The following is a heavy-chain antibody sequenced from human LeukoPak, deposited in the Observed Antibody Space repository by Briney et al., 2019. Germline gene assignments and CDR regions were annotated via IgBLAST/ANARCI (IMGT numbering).Heavy chain of an antibody. V-gene: IGHV4-34*01. J-gene: IGHJ6*03. CDR3: ARGAEGSSWYSSGYMDV. CDR1: GGSFSGYY. CDR2: INHSEST. D-gene: IGHD6-13*01. Sequence: SETLSLTCAVYGGSFSGYYWSWIRQPPGKGLEWIGEINHSESTIYNPSLKSRVTISVDTSKNQFSLKLSSVTAADTAVYYCARGAEGSSWYSSGYMDVWGKGTTVTVSS.